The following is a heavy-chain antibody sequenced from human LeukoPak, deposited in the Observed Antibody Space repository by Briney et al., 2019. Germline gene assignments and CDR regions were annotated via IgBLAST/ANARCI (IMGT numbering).Heavy chain of an antibody. D-gene: IGHD2-2*01. CDR3: AKIALRYCSSTSCSYFDY. Sequence: GGSLRLSCAASGFTVSSNYMSWARQAPGKGLEWVSAISGSGGSTYYADSVKGRFTISRDNSKNTLYLQMNSLRAEDTAVYYCAKIALRYCSSTSCSYFDYWGQGTLVTVSS. J-gene: IGHJ4*02. V-gene: IGHV3-23*01. CDR1: GFTVSSNY. CDR2: ISGSGGST.